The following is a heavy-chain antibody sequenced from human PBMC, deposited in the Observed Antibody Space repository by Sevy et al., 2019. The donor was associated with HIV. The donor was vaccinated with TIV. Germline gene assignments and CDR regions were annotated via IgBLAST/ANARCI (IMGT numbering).Heavy chain of an antibody. D-gene: IGHD2-15*01. CDR1: GYSISSGYY. CDR2: IYHSGNT. Sequence: SETLSLTCAVSGYSISSGYYWGWIRQPPGKGLEWIGSIYHSGNTYYNPSLKSRVTISVDTSKNQFSLNLSSVTAADTAVYYCARDVPGGYCSGGSCYSSWGQGALVTVSS. V-gene: IGHV4-38-2*02. CDR3: ARDVPGGYCSGGSCYSS. J-gene: IGHJ4*02.